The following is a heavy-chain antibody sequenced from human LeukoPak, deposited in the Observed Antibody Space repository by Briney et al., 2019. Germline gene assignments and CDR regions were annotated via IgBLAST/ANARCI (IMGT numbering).Heavy chain of an antibody. CDR2: ISFDGSKR. V-gene: IGHV3-33*05. CDR1: GFTFSAYG. D-gene: IGHD7-27*01. Sequence: GGSLRLSCAAPGFTFSAYGMHWVRQTPGKGLEWVAYISFDGSKRSYADSVKGRFTISRDNSKNTLYLQMNSLRAEDTAVYYCGRLGGPFDYWGQGTLVTVSS. J-gene: IGHJ4*02. CDR3: GRLGGPFDY.